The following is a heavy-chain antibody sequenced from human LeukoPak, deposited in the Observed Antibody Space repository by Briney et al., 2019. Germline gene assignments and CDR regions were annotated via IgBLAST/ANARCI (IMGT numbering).Heavy chain of an antibody. CDR3: ARNRFYLTGAYYFDP. Sequence: SETLSLTCSVSGASMKNSFWSWIRQPPGKGLEWIGYISDSGNTNYNPSLKSRVTFSIDTSKGQFYLNLRSVTAADTALYICARNRFYLTGAYYFDPWGRGTQVTVSS. J-gene: IGHJ5*02. CDR2: ISDSGNT. V-gene: IGHV4-59*01. CDR1: GASMKNSF. D-gene: IGHD3-22*01.